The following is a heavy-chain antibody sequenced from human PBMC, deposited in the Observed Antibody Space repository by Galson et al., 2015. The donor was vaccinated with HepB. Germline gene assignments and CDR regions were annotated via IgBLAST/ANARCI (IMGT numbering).Heavy chain of an antibody. J-gene: IGHJ5*02. CDR3: ATNYYDFWSGYFHGSANWFDP. D-gene: IGHD3-3*01. CDR2: FDPEDGET. V-gene: IGHV1-24*01. Sequence: SVKVSCKVSGYTLTELSMHWVRQAPGKGLEWMGGFDPEDGETIYAQKFQGRVTMTEDISTDTAYMELSSLRSEDTAVYYCATNYYDFWSGYFHGSANWFDPWGQGTLVTVSS. CDR1: GYTLTELS.